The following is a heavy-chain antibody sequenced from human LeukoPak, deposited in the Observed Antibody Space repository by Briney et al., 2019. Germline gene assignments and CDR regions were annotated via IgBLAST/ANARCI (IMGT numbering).Heavy chain of an antibody. V-gene: IGHV3-23*01. CDR2: ISGSGGST. D-gene: IGHD6-19*01. Sequence: QPGGSLRLSCAASGITFSIYAMSWVRQAPGKGLEWVSAISGSGGSTYYADSVKGRFTISRDNSKNTLYLQMNSLRAEDTAIYYCAKRGSGWDVGPDYFDYWGQGTLVTVSS. CDR3: AKRGSGWDVGPDYFDY. J-gene: IGHJ4*02. CDR1: GITFSIYA.